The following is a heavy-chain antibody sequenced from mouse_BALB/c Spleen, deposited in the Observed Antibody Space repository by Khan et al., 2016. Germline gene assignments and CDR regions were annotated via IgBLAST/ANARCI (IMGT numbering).Heavy chain of an antibody. V-gene: IGHV5-6*01. CDR1: GFTFSSYG. CDR3: ARQRDYFAMDY. CDR2: ITSGGSYT. J-gene: IGHJ4*01. Sequence: EVELVESGGDLVKPGGSLKLSCAASGFTFSSYGMSWVRQTPDKRLEWVATITSGGSYTYCLDSVKGRFTFSRDNAKNTLYLQMSSLKSEDIAMYYCARQRDYFAMDYWGQGTSVTVSS.